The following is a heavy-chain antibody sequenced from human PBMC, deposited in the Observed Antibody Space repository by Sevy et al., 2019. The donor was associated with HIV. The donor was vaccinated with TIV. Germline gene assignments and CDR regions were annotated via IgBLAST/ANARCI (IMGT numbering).Heavy chain of an antibody. CDR2: IKQDGSVK. Sequence: GGSLRLSCAASGFTFSSYWMSWVRQAPGKGLEWVANIKQDGSVKYYVDSVKGRFTISRDNAKNSLYLQMNSLRAEDTAVYYCARTPTGTIFGVVPAFDIWGQGTMVTVSS. CDR1: GFTFSSYW. J-gene: IGHJ3*02. D-gene: IGHD3-3*01. CDR3: ARTPTGTIFGVVPAFDI. V-gene: IGHV3-7*01.